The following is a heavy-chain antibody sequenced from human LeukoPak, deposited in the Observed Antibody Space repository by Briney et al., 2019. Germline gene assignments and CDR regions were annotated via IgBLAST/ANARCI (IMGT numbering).Heavy chain of an antibody. CDR2: IIPIFGTA. Sequence: ASVKVSCKASGGTFSSYAISWVRQAPGQGLKWMGGIIPIFGTANYAQKFQGRVTITADESTSAAYMELSSLRSEDTAVYYCARGYCSGGSCYYNDYWGQGTLVTVSS. CDR3: ARGYCSGGSCYYNDY. D-gene: IGHD2-15*01. CDR1: GGTFSSYA. J-gene: IGHJ4*02. V-gene: IGHV1-69*13.